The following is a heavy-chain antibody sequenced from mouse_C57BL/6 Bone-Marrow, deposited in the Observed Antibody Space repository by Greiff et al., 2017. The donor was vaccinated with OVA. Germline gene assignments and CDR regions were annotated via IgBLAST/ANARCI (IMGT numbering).Heavy chain of an antibody. V-gene: IGHV5-17*01. D-gene: IGHD4-1*01. CDR1: GFTFSDYG. CDR3: ARRCLGRDFPSYALDY. Sequence: EVQGVESGGGLVKPGGSLKLSCAASGFTFSDYGMHWVRQAPEKGLEWVAYISSGSSTIYYADTVTGRFTISRDNAKNTLFLQMTSLRSEDTAMYYCARRCLGRDFPSYALDYWGQGTSVTVSS. J-gene: IGHJ4*01. CDR2: ISSGSSTI.